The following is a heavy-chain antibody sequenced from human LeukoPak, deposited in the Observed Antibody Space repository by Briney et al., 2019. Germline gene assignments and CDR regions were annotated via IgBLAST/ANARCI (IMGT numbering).Heavy chain of an antibody. D-gene: IGHD6-19*01. CDR3: AKEGHSSGWYLDY. CDR1: GFHYRSQD. V-gene: IGHV3-33*03. J-gene: IGHJ4*02. Sequence: GGSLRLPRAASGFHYRSQDMQWVRRAPGKGLEWVAVIWYDGSNEYYADSVRGRFTISRDNAKNLLYLQMNSRRSPDTAVYYCAKEGHSSGWYLDYWGQGTLVTVSS. CDR2: IWYDGSNE.